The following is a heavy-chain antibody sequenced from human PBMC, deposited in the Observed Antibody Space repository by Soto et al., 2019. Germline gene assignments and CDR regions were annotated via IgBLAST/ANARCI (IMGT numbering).Heavy chain of an antibody. V-gene: IGHV4-34*01. Sequence: SATLSLTCSVYGGSFRGSYGSWLRPPPRRGLEWIGEINHSGSTNYNPSLKSRVTISVDTSKNQFSLKLSSVTAADTAVYYCARVVSRKVSYYYGSGSQPLDDWGQGTLVTFS. J-gene: IGHJ4*02. D-gene: IGHD3-10*01. CDR2: INHSGST. CDR1: GGSFRGSY. CDR3: ARVVSRKVSYYYGSGSQPLDD.